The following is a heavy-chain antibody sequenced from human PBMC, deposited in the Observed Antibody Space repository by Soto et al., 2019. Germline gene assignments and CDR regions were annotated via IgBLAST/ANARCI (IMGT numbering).Heavy chain of an antibody. V-gene: IGHV3-21*01. D-gene: IGHD4-17*01. CDR3: ARWGPYDYGAPGH. Sequence: EVQLVESGGGLVKPGGSLRISCAASGFTFSSYSMNWVRQAPGKGLEWVSSISSSSSYIYYADSVKGRFTISRDNAKNSLYLQMNSLRAEDTAVYYCARWGPYDYGAPGHCGQGTLVTVSS. CDR1: GFTFSSYS. J-gene: IGHJ4*02. CDR2: ISSSSSYI.